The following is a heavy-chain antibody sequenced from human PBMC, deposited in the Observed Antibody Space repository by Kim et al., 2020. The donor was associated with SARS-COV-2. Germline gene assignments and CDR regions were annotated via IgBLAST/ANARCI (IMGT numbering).Heavy chain of an antibody. CDR2: ISDGGTAT. CDR1: GFTFTTYA. CDR3: AKGIRTAHYNLDV. J-gene: IGHJ6*02. D-gene: IGHD4-4*01. V-gene: IGHV3-23*01. Sequence: GGSLRLSCATSGFTFTTYAMTWFRQAPGKGLEWVSSISDGGTATYYADSVQGRFTISRDNSKNTLYLQMNSLRAEDTAVYHCAKGIRTAHYNLDVWGQGTTVTVSS.